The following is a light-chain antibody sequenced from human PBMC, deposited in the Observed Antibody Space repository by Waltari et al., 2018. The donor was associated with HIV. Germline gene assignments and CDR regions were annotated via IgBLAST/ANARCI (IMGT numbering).Light chain of an antibody. V-gene: IGLV1-40*01. CDR1: SSNIGAGFE. CDR3: QSYDSSLRGIL. CDR2: DNT. Sequence: QSVLTQPPSVSGAPGQRVTISCTGSSSNIGAGFEVHWYQQLPGTAPKLLVYDNTTRPSGVPDRFSGSKSGTSASLGITGLQSEDEADYYCQSYDSSLRGILFGGGTKLTVL. J-gene: IGLJ2*01.